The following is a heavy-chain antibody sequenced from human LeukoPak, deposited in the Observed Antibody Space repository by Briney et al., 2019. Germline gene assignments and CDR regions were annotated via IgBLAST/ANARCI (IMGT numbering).Heavy chain of an antibody. V-gene: IGHV3-21*01. CDR3: ARDSTNMDV. CDR1: GFTLSLYS. J-gene: IGHJ6*03. CDR2: ISSSSRSM. Sequence: GGSLRLSCAASGFTLSLYSMNWVRQAPGKGLEWISSISSSSRSMYYTDSVKGRFTISRDNAQNSLYLQMSSLRAEDTAVYYCARDSTNMDVWGKGTTVTVSS. D-gene: IGHD2-2*01.